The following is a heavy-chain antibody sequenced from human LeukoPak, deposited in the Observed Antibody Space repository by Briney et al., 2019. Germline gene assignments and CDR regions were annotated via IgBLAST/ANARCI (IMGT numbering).Heavy chain of an antibody. CDR1: GYSFTSYW. D-gene: IGHD3-10*01. J-gene: IGHJ6*02. CDR3: ARHGSGSRYYSYYGMDV. V-gene: IGHV5-51*01. CDR2: IYPGDSDT. Sequence: GESLKISCKGSGYSFTSYWIGWVRQMPGKGLEWMGIIYPGDSDTRYSPSFQGQVTISADKSISTAYLQWSSLKASDTAMYYCARHGSGSRYYSYYGMDVWGQGTTVTVSS.